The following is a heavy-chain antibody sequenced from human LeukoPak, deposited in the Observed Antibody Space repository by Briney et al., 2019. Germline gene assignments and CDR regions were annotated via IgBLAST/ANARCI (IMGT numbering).Heavy chain of an antibody. Sequence: PSETLSLTCTVSGGSISSYYWSWIRQPPGKGLEWIGCIYYSGSTNYNPSLRSRVTISVDTSKNQFSLKLSSVTAADTAVYYCARVDSGYDFRWFDPWGQGTLVTVSS. J-gene: IGHJ5*02. CDR2: IYYSGST. V-gene: IGHV4-59*01. D-gene: IGHD5-12*01. CDR1: GGSISSYY. CDR3: ARVDSGYDFRWFDP.